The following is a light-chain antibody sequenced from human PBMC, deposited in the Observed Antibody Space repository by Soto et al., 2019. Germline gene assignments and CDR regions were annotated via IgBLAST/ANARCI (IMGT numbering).Light chain of an antibody. CDR3: MQALQPSKMYS. J-gene: IGKJ2*01. Sequence: DIVMTQSPLSLPVTPGEPASISCRSSQSLLHSNGYNYLDWYLQKPGQSPQLLIYLGSNRASGVPDRFSGSGSGTDFTLKISRVEAEDVGVYYCMQALQPSKMYSFGQGTKLEIK. CDR1: QSLLHSNGYNY. V-gene: IGKV2-28*01. CDR2: LGS.